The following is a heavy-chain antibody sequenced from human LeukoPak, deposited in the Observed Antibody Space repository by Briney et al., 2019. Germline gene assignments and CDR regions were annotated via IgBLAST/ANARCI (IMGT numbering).Heavy chain of an antibody. CDR1: GFTFSSYS. D-gene: IGHD6-19*01. J-gene: IGHJ4*02. CDR3: ARVRGGSSGWYGPFDY. CDR2: ISSSSSYI. V-gene: IGHV3-21*01. Sequence: TGGSLRLSCAASGFTFSSYSMNWVRQAPGKGLEWVSSISSSSSYIYYAGSVKGRFTISRDNAKSSLYLQMNSLRAEDTAVYYCARVRGGSSGWYGPFDYWGQGTLVTVSS.